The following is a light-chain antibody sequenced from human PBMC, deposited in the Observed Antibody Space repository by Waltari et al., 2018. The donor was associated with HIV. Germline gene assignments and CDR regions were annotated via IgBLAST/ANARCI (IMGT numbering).Light chain of an antibody. CDR3: LLSYAGSRPVV. V-gene: IGLV7-46*01. CDR2: DTT. CDR1: SGPVTSGHH. J-gene: IGLJ2*01. Sequence: QPVVTHEPSLTVSPGGTVTLTCGSSSGPVTSGHHPYWFQQKPGQAPRTLIYDTTYKHSWTPARFSGSLLGGKSALTLSGAQPEDEADYYCLLSYAGSRPVVFGGGTKLTVL.